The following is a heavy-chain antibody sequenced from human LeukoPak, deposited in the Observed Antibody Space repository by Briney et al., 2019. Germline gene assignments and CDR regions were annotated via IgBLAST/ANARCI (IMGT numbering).Heavy chain of an antibody. D-gene: IGHD2-21*02. CDR3: ARDYRVGCTSDDCYPIDY. V-gene: IGHV3-30*01. CDR2: ISYEASNQ. CDR1: GFTFSSHA. Sequence: GGSLRLSCAASGFTFSSHAMHWVRQAPGKGLEWVAVISYEASNQYYADSVRGRFTISRDNSKNTLSLQMNSLRDEDTALYHCARDYRVGCTSDDCYPIDYWGQGTLVTVSS. J-gene: IGHJ4*02.